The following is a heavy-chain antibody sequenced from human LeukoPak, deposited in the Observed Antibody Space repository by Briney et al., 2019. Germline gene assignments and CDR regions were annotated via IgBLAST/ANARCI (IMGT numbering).Heavy chain of an antibody. J-gene: IGHJ5*02. V-gene: IGHV3-23*01. CDR2: ISGGGGST. D-gene: IGHD3-10*01. CDR1: GFTFNTYA. Sequence: PGGSLRLSCAASGFTFNTYAMSWVRQAPGKGLEWVSAISGGGGSTYYADSVKGRFTISRDNSKNTLYLQMNSLRAEDTAVYYCAKGQLGEYPGWFDPWGQGTLVTVSS. CDR3: AKGQLGEYPGWFDP.